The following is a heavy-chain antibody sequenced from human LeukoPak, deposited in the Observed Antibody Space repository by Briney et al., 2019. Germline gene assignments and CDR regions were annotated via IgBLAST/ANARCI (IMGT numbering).Heavy chain of an antibody. CDR2: IYSGGST. V-gene: IGHV3-66*01. J-gene: IGHJ3*02. Sequence: PGGSLRLSCAASGFTVSSNYMSWVRQAPGKGLEWVSVIYSGGSTYYADSVKGRFTISRDNSKNTLYLQMNSLRAEDTAVYYCARDYSAYYDSSGYRDAFDIWGQGTMVTVSS. CDR3: ARDYSAYYDSSGYRDAFDI. CDR1: GFTVSSNY. D-gene: IGHD3-22*01.